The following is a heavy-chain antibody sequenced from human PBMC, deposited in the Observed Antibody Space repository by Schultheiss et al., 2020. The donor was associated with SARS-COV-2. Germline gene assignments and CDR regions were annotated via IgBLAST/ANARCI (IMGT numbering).Heavy chain of an antibody. J-gene: IGHJ4*02. V-gene: IGHV3-9*01. CDR2: ISWNSGSI. CDR3: AKGPYPGGYYFDY. Sequence: GGSLRLSCAASGFTFDDYAMHWVRQAPGKGLEWVSGISWNSGSIGYADSVKGRFTISRDNAKNSLYLQMNSLRAEDTALYYCAKGPYPGGYYFDYWGQGTLVTVSS. CDR1: GFTFDDYA.